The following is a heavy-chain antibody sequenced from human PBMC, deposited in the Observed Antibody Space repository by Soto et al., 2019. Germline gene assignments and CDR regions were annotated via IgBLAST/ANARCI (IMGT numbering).Heavy chain of an antibody. CDR1: GYKFTTYF. CDR3: VRGYCTTTPCSGDFQH. Sequence: QVQLVQSGAEVKKPGASVKVACKASGYKFTTYFIHWVRQAPGQVLERMGMIHPSGDTGYGQKFRGRVTMTIDTSTTTAYMELRNLTSEDTAIYFSVRGYCTTTPCSGDFQHWGQGTLVTVSS. V-gene: IGHV1-46*01. D-gene: IGHD2-8*01. J-gene: IGHJ1*01. CDR2: IHPSGDT.